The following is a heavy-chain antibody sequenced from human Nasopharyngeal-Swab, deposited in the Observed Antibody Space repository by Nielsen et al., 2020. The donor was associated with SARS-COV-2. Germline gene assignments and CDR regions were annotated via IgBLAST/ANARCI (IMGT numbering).Heavy chain of an antibody. CDR2: IVVGKGNT. Sequence: SVKVSCKASGFTFTSSAVQWVRQARGQRLEWMGWIVVGKGNTNYAQRFQERVTITRDMSTSTAYMELSSLTSEDTAVYYCAARALTDDYFDYWGQGTLVTVPS. D-gene: IGHD2-21*02. CDR3: AARALTDDYFDY. CDR1: GFTFTSSA. V-gene: IGHV1-58*01. J-gene: IGHJ4*02.